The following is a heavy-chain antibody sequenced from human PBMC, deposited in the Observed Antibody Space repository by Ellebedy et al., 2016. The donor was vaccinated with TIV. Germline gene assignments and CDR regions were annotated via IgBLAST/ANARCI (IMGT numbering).Heavy chain of an antibody. Sequence: ASVKVSCKASGYTFTSYDINWVRQATGQGLEWMGWMNPNSGNTGYAQKFQGRVTMTRNTSISTAYMELSSLRSEDTAVYYCARGRGIGGLRHASLFDPWGQGTLVTVSS. V-gene: IGHV1-8*01. CDR1: GYTFTSYD. CDR3: ARGRGIGGLRHASLFDP. CDR2: MNPNSGNT. D-gene: IGHD4-17*01. J-gene: IGHJ5*02.